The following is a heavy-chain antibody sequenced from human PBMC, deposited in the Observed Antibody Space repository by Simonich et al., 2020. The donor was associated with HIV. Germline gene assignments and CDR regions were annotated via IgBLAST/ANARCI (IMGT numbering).Heavy chain of an antibody. D-gene: IGHD4-17*01. CDR1: GGSFSDYY. V-gene: IGHV4-34*02. Sequence: QVQLQQWGAGVLKPSETLSLTCAVYGGSFSDYYWSWIRQPPGKGLEWIGEINHSGSRNYNPSLKRRVTMSVDTSKNQFSLKLSSVTAADTAVYYCARCLLSSTMTTRWFDPWGQGTLVTVSS. CDR2: INHSGSR. J-gene: IGHJ5*02. CDR3: ARCLLSSTMTTRWFDP.